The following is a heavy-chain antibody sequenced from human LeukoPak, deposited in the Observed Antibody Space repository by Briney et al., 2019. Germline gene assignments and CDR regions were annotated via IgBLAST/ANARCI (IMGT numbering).Heavy chain of an antibody. CDR2: IGGRGDSI. Sequence: GGSLRLSCAASGLTFEIYSMHWVRQAPGKGLEWVAVIGGRGDSIFYADSVKGRFTISRDNAKNSLYLDMDNLRAEDTAVYYCVRGDSRDYWGQGTLVTVSS. V-gene: IGHV3-23*01. J-gene: IGHJ4*02. CDR1: GLTFEIYS. D-gene: IGHD6-13*01. CDR3: VRGDSRDY.